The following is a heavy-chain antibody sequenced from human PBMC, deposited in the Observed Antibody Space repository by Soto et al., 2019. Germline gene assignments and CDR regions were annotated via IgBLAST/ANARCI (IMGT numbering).Heavy chain of an antibody. CDR2: ISGSGGST. CDR3: AKDGGVLLWFGELLIPYYFDY. V-gene: IGHV3-23*01. Sequence: EVQLLESGGGLVQPGGSLRLSCAASGFTFSSYAMSWVRQAPGKGLAWVSAISGSGGSTYYADSVKGRFTISRDNSKNTLYLQMNSLRAEDTAVYYCAKDGGVLLWFGELLIPYYFDYWGQGTLVTVSS. J-gene: IGHJ4*02. CDR1: GFTFSSYA. D-gene: IGHD3-10*01.